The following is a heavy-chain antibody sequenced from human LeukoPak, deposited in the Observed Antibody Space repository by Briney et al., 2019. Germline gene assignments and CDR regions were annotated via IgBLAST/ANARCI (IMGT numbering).Heavy chain of an antibody. CDR2: ISSSGSTI. Sequence: PGGSLRLSCAASGFTFSSYEMNWVRQAPGKGLEWVSYISSSGSTIYYADSVKGRFTISRDNAKNSLYLQMNSLRAEDTAVYYCARAGASIVVVPAALDYWGQGTLVTVSS. CDR3: ARAGASIVVVPAALDY. V-gene: IGHV3-48*03. CDR1: GFTFSSYE. D-gene: IGHD2-2*01. J-gene: IGHJ4*02.